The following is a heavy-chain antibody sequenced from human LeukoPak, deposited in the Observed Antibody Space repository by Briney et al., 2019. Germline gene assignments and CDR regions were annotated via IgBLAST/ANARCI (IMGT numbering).Heavy chain of an antibody. CDR3: AKDLSGGTIYYFDY. Sequence: GGSLRLSCAASGFTFSSYGMHWVRQAPGKGLEWVAVISYDGSNKYYADSVKGRFTTSRDNSKNTLYLQMNSLRADDTAVYYCAKDLSGGTIYYFDYWGQGTLVTVSS. J-gene: IGHJ4*02. D-gene: IGHD2-8*01. CDR1: GFTFSSYG. V-gene: IGHV3-30*18. CDR2: ISYDGSNK.